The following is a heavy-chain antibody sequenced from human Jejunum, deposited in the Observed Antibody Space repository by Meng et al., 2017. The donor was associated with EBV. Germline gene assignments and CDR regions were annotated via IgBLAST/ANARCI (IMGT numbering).Heavy chain of an antibody. CDR2: ITPNTGIP. Sequence: QVQLVQSGXELKKXXXSVDISCKASGYTFTPYSINWVRQAPGQGLEWMGWITPNTGIPTYAQGFTGRFVFSLDTSVSTAYLHISSLKAEDTAVYYCARDKGRTEFDYWGQGTLVTVSS. CDR3: ARDKGRTEFDY. V-gene: IGHV7-4-1*02. J-gene: IGHJ4*02. D-gene: IGHD3-10*01. CDR1: GYTFTPYS.